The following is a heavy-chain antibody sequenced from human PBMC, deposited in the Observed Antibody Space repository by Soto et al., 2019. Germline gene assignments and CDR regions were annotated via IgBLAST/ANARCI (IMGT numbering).Heavy chain of an antibody. CDR3: ARDQYGAYVGYFDP. CDR2: IYYSGGT. J-gene: IGHJ5*02. CDR1: GGSISSGGYY. D-gene: IGHD3-16*01. Sequence: SETLSLTCTVSGGSISSGGYYWSWIRQHPGKGLEWIGYIYYSGGTYYNASLKSRVIISVDRSKNQFSLKVRSVPAAATPVYYCARDQYGAYVGYFDPWGEGTQVTVSS. V-gene: IGHV4-31*03.